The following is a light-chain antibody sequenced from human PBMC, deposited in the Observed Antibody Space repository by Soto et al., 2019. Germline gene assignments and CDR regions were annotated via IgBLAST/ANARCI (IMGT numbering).Light chain of an antibody. CDR1: QSISSW. CDR2: KAS. CDR3: QQYSSYLYT. Sequence: DIQMTQSPSTLSASVGDRVTITCRASQSISSWLAWYQQKPGKAPKFLISKASSLETGVPSRFSGSGSGTEFTLTISILQPDDFATYYCQQYSSYLYTFAQGTKLEIK. J-gene: IGKJ2*01. V-gene: IGKV1-5*03.